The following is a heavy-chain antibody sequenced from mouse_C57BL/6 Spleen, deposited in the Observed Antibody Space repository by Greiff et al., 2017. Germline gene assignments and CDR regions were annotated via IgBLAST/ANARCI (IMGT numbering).Heavy chain of an antibody. Sequence: EVQLQQSGPELVKPGASVKISCKASGYSFTGYYMNWVKQSPEKSLEWIGEINPSTGGTTYNQKFKAKATLTVDKSSSTAYMQLKSLTSEDSEVYYCAPIYYDYGYYAMDYWGQGTSVTVSS. V-gene: IGHV1-42*01. J-gene: IGHJ4*01. CDR1: GYSFTGYY. CDR2: INPSTGGT. CDR3: APIYYDYGYYAMDY. D-gene: IGHD2-4*01.